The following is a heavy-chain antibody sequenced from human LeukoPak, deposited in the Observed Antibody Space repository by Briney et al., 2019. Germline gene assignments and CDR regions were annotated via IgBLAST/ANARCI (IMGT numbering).Heavy chain of an antibody. D-gene: IGHD4-17*01. CDR3: ARGATTVTAFY. J-gene: IGHJ4*02. CDR1: GFTFSSYA. Sequence: GRSLRLSCAASGFTFSSYAMHWVRQAPGKGLEWVAVISYDGSNKYYADSVKGRFTISRDNSKNTLCLQMNSLKAEDTAVYYCARGATTVTAFYWGQGTLVTVSS. V-gene: IGHV3-30*04. CDR2: ISYDGSNK.